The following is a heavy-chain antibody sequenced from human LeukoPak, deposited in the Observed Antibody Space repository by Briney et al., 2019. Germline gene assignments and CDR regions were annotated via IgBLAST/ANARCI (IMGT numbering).Heavy chain of an antibody. CDR1: GYSFTSYW. V-gene: IGHV5-51*01. CDR2: NYPADAGI. D-gene: IGHD2-15*01. Sequence: GESMKISCKGSGYSFTSYWVAWGRQTPRKGVGWMGINYPADAGIGTSPSFQGQILISVDKYISTAYLQWSSLKASDRAILYCARRGFCSGGDCFSPAFDIWGQGTMVTVSS. CDR3: ARRGFCSGGDCFSPAFDI. J-gene: IGHJ3*02.